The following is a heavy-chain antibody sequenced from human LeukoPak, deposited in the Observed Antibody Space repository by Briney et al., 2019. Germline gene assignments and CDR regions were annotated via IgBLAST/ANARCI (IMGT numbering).Heavy chain of an antibody. V-gene: IGHV3-20*04. CDR3: AKASWVSSTDAVR. J-gene: IGHJ4*02. CDR1: GFTFNNYA. Sequence: PGGSLRLSCAASGFTFNNYAFNWVRHPPGKGLEWVSGISDGGTTYYADSVKGRFTISGDNAKNSLYLQMNSLRAEDTAIYYCAKASWVSSTDAVRWGQGTLVTVSS. D-gene: IGHD3-16*01. CDR2: ISDGGTT.